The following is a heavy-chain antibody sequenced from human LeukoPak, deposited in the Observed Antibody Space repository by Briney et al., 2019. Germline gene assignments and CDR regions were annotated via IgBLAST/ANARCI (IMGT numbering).Heavy chain of an antibody. V-gene: IGHV3-30*04. CDR1: GFTFSSYA. J-gene: IGHJ6*02. Sequence: GGSLRLSCAASGFTFSSYAMHWVRQAPGKGLEWVAVISYDGSNKYYADSVKGRFTISRDNSNNTLYLQMNSLRAEDTAVYYCAREGYYYDSSGSYSYGMDVWGQGTTVTVSS. CDR3: AREGYYYDSSGSYSYGMDV. CDR2: ISYDGSNK. D-gene: IGHD3-22*01.